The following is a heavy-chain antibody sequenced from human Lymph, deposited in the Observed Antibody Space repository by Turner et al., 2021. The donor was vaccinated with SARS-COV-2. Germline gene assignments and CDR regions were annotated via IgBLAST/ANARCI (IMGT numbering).Heavy chain of an antibody. D-gene: IGHD3-10*01. Sequence: EVQLVESGGGLIQPGGSLRLSCAASVFTVSSNYMSWVRQAPGKGLEWVSVNYSGGSTYYADSVKGRFTISRDNSKNTLYLQMNSLRAEDTAVYYCARVLPFGDYFDYWGQGTLVTVSS. CDR3: ARVLPFGDYFDY. CDR1: VFTVSSNY. CDR2: NYSGGST. J-gene: IGHJ4*02. V-gene: IGHV3-53*01.